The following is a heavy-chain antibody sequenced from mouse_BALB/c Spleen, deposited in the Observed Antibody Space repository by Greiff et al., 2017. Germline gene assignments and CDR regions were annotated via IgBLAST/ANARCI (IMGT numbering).Heavy chain of an antibody. CDR3: ARSDYYGSSSFAY. CDR2: ISSGGSYT. Sequence: DVKLVESGGGLVKPGGSLKLSCAASGFTFSSYAMSWVRQSPEKRLEWVAEISSGGSYTYYPDTVKGRFTISRDNPKNTLFLQMTSLRSEDTAMYYCARSDYYGSSSFAYWGQGTLVTVSA. J-gene: IGHJ3*01. V-gene: IGHV5-9-4*01. D-gene: IGHD1-1*01. CDR1: GFTFSSYA.